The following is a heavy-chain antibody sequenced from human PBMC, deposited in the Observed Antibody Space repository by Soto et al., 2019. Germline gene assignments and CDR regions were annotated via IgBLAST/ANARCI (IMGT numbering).Heavy chain of an antibody. V-gene: IGHV4-34*01. CDR3: AGGPVVGATIFDY. Sequence: SETLSLTCAVFGGSFSGYYWSWIRQPPGKGLEWIGEINHSGSTNYNPSPKSRVTISVDTSKKQFSLKMSPVTAADTAVYYCAGGPVVGATIFDYWGQGTQVTVSS. D-gene: IGHD1-26*01. J-gene: IGHJ4*02. CDR2: INHSGST. CDR1: GGSFSGYY.